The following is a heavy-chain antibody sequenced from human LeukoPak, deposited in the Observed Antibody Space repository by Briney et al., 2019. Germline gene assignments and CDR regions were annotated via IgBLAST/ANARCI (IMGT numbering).Heavy chain of an antibody. V-gene: IGHV3-11*01. D-gene: IGHD5-12*01. J-gene: IGHJ4*02. CDR3: ARDPGSGHEEHCAY. CDR1: GFIFSNYY. CDR2: ISSSGSTM. Sequence: PGGSLTLSCAASGFIFSNYYMSWIRQAPGKGLEWVSYISSSGSTMYYTASVKGRFTISRDNAKYSPYLQMNSLTADDTAVYYCARDPGSGHEEHCAYWGEGTLVTVSS.